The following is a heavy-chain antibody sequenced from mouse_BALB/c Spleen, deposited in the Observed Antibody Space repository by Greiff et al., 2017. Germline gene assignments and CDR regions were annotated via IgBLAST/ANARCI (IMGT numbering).Heavy chain of an antibody. CDR2: ISYSGST. Sequence: DVQLQESGPGLVKPSQSLSLTCTVTGYSITSDYAWNWIRQFPGNKLEWMGYISYSGSTSYNPSLKSRISITRDTSKNQFFLQLNSATTEDTATYYCASSLYWGQGTLVTVSA. CDR3: ASSLY. V-gene: IGHV3-2*02. CDR1: GYSITSDYA. J-gene: IGHJ3*01.